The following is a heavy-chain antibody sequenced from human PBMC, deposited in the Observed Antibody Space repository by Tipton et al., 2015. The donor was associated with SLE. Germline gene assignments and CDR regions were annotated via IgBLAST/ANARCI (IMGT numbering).Heavy chain of an antibody. V-gene: IGHV4-39*07. CDR2: IYYTGST. CDR3: ARGGGSSYDFWRGGGYFYSYMDV. D-gene: IGHD3-3*01. J-gene: IGHJ6*03. CDR1: GGSFSSDTYL. Sequence: TLSLTCTVSGGSFSSDTYLWGWIRQPPGKGLEWIGDIYYTGSTYYNPSLKSRVTISVDMSKNQFSLTLRSVTAADTAVYYCARGGGSSYDFWRGGGYFYSYMDVWGKGTTVTVSS.